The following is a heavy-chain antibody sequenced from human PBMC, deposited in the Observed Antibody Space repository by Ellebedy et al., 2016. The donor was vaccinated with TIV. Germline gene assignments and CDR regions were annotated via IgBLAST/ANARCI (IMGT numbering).Heavy chain of an antibody. CDR1: GDSVSSNSAA. J-gene: IGHJ4*02. D-gene: IGHD1-1*01. CDR2: TYYRSKWYN. V-gene: IGHV6-1*01. CDR3: YLEGLYDY. Sequence: SETLSLTXAISGDSVSSNSAAWKWIRQSPSRGLEWLGRTYYRSKWYNDYAVSVKSRITINPDTSKNQFSLKLSSVTAADTAVYYCYLEGLYDYWGQGTLVTVSS.